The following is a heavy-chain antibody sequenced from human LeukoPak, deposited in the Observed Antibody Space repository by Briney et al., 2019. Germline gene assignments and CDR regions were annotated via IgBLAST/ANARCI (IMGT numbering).Heavy chain of an antibody. CDR3: ARGKAAADTSYSAGMDV. CDR1: GGSISSSNW. CDR2: IYHSGST. V-gene: IGHV4-4*02. D-gene: IGHD6-13*01. J-gene: IGHJ6*02. Sequence: PSETLSLTCAVSGGSISSSNWWSWVRQPPGKGLEWIGEIYHSGSTNYNPSLKSRVTISVDKSKNQFSLKLSSVTAADTAVYYCARGKAAADTSYSAGMDVWGQGTTVTVSS.